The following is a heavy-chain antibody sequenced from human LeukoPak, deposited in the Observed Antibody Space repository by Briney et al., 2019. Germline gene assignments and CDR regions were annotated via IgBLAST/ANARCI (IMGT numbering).Heavy chain of an antibody. D-gene: IGHD3-22*01. CDR3: AKYPRANYDSSGYYFVY. J-gene: IGHJ4*02. CDR2: ISGSGGST. Sequence: GGSLRLSCAASGFTFSSYAMSWVRQAPGKGLEWVSAISGSGGSTYYADSVKGRFTISRDNSKTTLYLQMNSLRAEDTAVYYCAKYPRANYDSSGYYFVYWGQGTLVTVSS. CDR1: GFTFSSYA. V-gene: IGHV3-23*01.